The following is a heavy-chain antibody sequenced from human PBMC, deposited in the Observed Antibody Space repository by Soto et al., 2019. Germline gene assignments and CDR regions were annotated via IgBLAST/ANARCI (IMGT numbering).Heavy chain of an antibody. CDR2: ISAYNGNT. Sequence: QVQLVQSGAEVKKPGASVKVSCKASGYTFTSYGISWVRQAPGQGLEWMGWISAYNGNTNYAQKLQGRVTVTTHTSTSTAYMELRSLGSDDTAVYYGARRARGKLVRGDYWGQGTLVTVSS. J-gene: IGHJ4*02. CDR3: ARRARGKLVRGDY. CDR1: GYTFTSYG. V-gene: IGHV1-18*01. D-gene: IGHD2-2*01.